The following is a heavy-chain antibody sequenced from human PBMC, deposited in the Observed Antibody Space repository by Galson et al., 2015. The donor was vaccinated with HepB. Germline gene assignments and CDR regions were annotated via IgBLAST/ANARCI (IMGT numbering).Heavy chain of an antibody. D-gene: IGHD3-3*01. CDR3: TAVPHYDFWSGSVLEMDV. V-gene: IGHV3-15*01. Sequence: SLRLSCAASGFTFSNAWMSWVRQAPGKGLEWVGRIKSKTDGGTTDYAAPVKGRFTISRDDSKNTLYLQMNSLKTEDTAVYYCTAVPHYDFWSGSVLEMDVWGQGTTVTVSS. CDR1: GFTFSNAW. CDR2: IKSKTDGGTT. J-gene: IGHJ6*02.